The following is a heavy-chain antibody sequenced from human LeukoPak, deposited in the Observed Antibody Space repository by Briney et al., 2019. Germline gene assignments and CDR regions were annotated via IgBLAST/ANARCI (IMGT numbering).Heavy chain of an antibody. Sequence: GGSLRLSCVVSGLSFSDYWMSWVRQAPGKGLEWVSSISSSGTYIYYRDSVKGRFTISRDNAENSLYLEMNSLRVEDTAIYYCVRDRGSYRPINYWGQGTLVTVSS. CDR3: VRDRGSYRPINY. V-gene: IGHV3-21*01. J-gene: IGHJ4*02. CDR2: ISSSGTYI. CDR1: GLSFSDYW. D-gene: IGHD1-26*01.